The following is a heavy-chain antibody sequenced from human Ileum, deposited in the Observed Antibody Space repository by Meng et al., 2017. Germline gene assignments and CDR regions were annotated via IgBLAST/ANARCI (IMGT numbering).Heavy chain of an antibody. CDR3: ARGTTYCNAVKCAYDP. V-gene: IGHV3-11*01. CDR1: GFTFSDYF. J-gene: IGHJ5*02. Sequence: QVQLIQSGGGLVKPGGSLSLSCSASGFTFSDYFMSWIRQAPGEGLEWLSYISSSGGSIAYADSVKGRFTASRDNSKNALYLQMDSLRAEDTAVYYCARGTTYCNAVKCAYDPWGQGTLVTVSS. CDR2: ISSSGGSI. D-gene: IGHD2/OR15-2a*01.